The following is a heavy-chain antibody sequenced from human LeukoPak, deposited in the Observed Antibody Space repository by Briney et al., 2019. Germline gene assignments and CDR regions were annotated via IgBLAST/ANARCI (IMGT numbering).Heavy chain of an antibody. Sequence: KPSETLSLTCTVSGGSISSSSYDWGWIRQPPGRGLEWIVGMCYSGSTYYNPSLKSRLTISVDSSKNQFSLKLSSVTAADTAVYYCARGLVVVAARGAFDIWGQGTMVTVSS. V-gene: IGHV4-39*01. D-gene: IGHD2-15*01. CDR1: GGSISSSSYD. CDR3: ARGLVVVAARGAFDI. J-gene: IGHJ3*02. CDR2: MCYSGST.